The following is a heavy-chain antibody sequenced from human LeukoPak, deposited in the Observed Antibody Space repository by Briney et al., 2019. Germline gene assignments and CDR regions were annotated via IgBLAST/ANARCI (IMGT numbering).Heavy chain of an antibody. Sequence: PGGSLRLSCAASGFTFSSYEMNWVRQAPGKGLEWVSYISGSGTSIYYADSVRGRFTISRDNAKNSLYLQMNSLRAEDTAVYYCARDRVYSGTYYAFNDWGQGTLVTVSS. D-gene: IGHD1-26*01. CDR1: GFTFSSYE. V-gene: IGHV3-48*03. CDR2: ISGSGTSI. J-gene: IGHJ4*02. CDR3: ARDRVYSGTYYAFND.